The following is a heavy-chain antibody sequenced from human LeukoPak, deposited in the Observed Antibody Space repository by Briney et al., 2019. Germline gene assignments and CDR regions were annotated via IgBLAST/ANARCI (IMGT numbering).Heavy chain of an antibody. CDR2: MNPNSGNT. J-gene: IGHJ4*02. D-gene: IGHD1-26*01. Sequence: ASVKVSCKASGYTFTSYDINWVRQATGQGLEWMGWMNPNSGNTGYAQKFQGRVTITRNTSISTAYMELSSLRSEDTAVYYCARQGSGSHHIDYWGQGTLVTVSS. CDR1: GYTFTSYD. V-gene: IGHV1-8*03. CDR3: ARQGSGSHHIDY.